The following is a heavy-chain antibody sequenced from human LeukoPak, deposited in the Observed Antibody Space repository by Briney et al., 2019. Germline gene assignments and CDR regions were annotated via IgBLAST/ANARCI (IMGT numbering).Heavy chain of an antibody. CDR1: GFTFSTYN. J-gene: IGHJ5*02. V-gene: IGHV3-30-3*01. CDR2: ISYDEINE. Sequence: PGGSLRLSCAASGFTFSTYNIHWVRQAPGKGLEWLTVISYDEINEFYADSVKGRFTISRDNSKRTLYLQMNSLRVEDTAVYYYAREVPAGWFDPWGQGTLVTVSS. CDR3: AREVPAGWFDP.